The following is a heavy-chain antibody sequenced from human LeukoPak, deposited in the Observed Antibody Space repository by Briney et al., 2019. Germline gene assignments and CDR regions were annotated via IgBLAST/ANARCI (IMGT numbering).Heavy chain of an antibody. J-gene: IGHJ4*02. Sequence: SRTLSLTCTVSGDSISSGNYYWTWIRQPAGQGLEWIGRIQSRGNTAYNPSVRSRITVSVGTPKNQFSLNLNSVTAAETAVVYCARARDFWSGYYTEGTFFDYWGRGTLVTVSS. CDR3: ARARDFWSGYYTEGTFFDY. D-gene: IGHD3-3*01. CDR2: IQSRGNT. CDR1: GDSISSGNYY. V-gene: IGHV4-61*02.